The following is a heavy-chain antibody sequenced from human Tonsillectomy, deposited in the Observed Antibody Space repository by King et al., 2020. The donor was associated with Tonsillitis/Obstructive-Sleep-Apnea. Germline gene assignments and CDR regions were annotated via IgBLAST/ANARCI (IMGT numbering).Heavy chain of an antibody. CDR3: ARLVVPAASQPDPHYYYYMDV. V-gene: IGHV2-26*01. J-gene: IGHJ6*03. Sequence: TLKESGPVLVKPTETLTLTCTVSGFSLSNARMGVSWIRQPPGKALEWLAHIFSNDEKSYTTSLKSRLTISKDTSKSQVVLTMANMDPVDTATYYCARLVVPAASQPDPHYYYYMDVWGKGTTVTVSS. D-gene: IGHD2-2*01. CDR1: GFSLSNARMG. CDR2: IFSNDEK.